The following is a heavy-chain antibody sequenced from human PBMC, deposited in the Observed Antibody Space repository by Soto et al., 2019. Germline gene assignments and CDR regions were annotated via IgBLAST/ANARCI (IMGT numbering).Heavy chain of an antibody. J-gene: IGHJ4*02. D-gene: IGHD3-22*01. CDR2: IYYSGST. Sequence: SETLSLTCTVSGGSISSGDYYWSCIRQPPGKGLEWIGYIYYSGSTYYNPSLKSRVTISVDTSKNQFSLKLSSVTAADTAVYYCARSNDSSGYYRLPYYFDYWGQGTLVTVSS. CDR3: ARSNDSSGYYRLPYYFDY. V-gene: IGHV4-30-4*01. CDR1: GGSISSGDYY.